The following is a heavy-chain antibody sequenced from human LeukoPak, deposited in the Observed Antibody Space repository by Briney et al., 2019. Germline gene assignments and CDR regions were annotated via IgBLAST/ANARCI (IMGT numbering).Heavy chain of an antibody. CDR1: GGSISTYC. CDR3: ARDYIVHTGVVAFDI. D-gene: IGHD5-12*01. J-gene: IGHJ3*02. CDR2: IYDSGKT. Sequence: PSETLSLTCSVSGGSISTYCWNWIRQPAGKELEWIGHIYDSGKTNYNPSLRGRATISVDESRNLFSLKLNSVTAADTAVYYCARDYIVHTGVVAFDIWGQGTMVTVSS. V-gene: IGHV4-4*07.